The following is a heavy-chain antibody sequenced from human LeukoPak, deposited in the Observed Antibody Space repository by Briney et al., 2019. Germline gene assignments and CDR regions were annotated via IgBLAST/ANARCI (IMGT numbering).Heavy chain of an antibody. J-gene: IGHJ4*02. CDR3: AIHRPMGSSRAFDY. V-gene: IGHV1-18*04. Sequence: ASVKVSCKASGYTFTAYYMHWGRHAPGQGVEWRGWISAYNGNTNYAQKLQGRVTMTTDTSTSTAYMELRSLRSDATAVYYCAIHRPMGSSRAFDYWGQGTLVTVSS. D-gene: IGHD3-10*01. CDR2: ISAYNGNT. CDR1: GYTFTAYY.